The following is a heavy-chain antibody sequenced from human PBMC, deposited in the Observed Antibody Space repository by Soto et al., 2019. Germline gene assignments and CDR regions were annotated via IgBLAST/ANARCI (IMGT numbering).Heavy chain of an antibody. Sequence: SVKVSCKASGGTFSSYAISWVRQAPGQGLEWMGGIIPIFGTANYAQKFQGRVTITADESTSTAYMELSSLRSEDTAVYYCARGGIAAAGTSYYYYYGMDVWGQGTTVTVSS. CDR2: IIPIFGTA. CDR1: GGTFSSYA. D-gene: IGHD6-13*01. V-gene: IGHV1-69*13. CDR3: ARGGIAAAGTSYYYYYGMDV. J-gene: IGHJ6*02.